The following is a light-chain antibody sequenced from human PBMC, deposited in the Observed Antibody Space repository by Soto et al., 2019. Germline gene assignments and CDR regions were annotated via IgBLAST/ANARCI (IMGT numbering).Light chain of an antibody. V-gene: IGKV3-20*01. CDR3: QRCGSEPRIT. CDR2: GAS. J-gene: IGKJ5*01. Sequence: FVLTQSPGTVSLCPGERATLSCRASQSVSSSYLAWYQKKPGQAPRLLIYGASSRATGIPDRFSGSGSGTDFILTISRLEHEVLAVCYCQRCGSEPRITFGQGTRLEI. CDR1: QSVSSSY.